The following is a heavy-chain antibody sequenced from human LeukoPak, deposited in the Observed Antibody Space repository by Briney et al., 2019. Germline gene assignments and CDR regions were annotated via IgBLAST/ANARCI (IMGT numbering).Heavy chain of an antibody. V-gene: IGHV4-59*01. CDR2: VYYTGST. CDR3: ARDRSMVRGVITPIDY. CDR1: GGSISSYY. D-gene: IGHD3-10*01. J-gene: IGHJ4*02. Sequence: SETLSLTCTVSGGSISSYYWSWVRQPPGKGLEWIGFVYYTGSTNYSPSLKSRVTISVDTSKNQFSLKLRSVTAADTAVYYCARDRSMVRGVITPIDYWGQGTLVTVSS.